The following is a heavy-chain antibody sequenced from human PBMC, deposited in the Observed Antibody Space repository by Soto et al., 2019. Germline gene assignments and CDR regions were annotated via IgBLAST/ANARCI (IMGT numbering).Heavy chain of an antibody. J-gene: IGHJ3*02. CDR2: IYYSGST. Sequence: SETLSLTCTVSGGSISSGGYYVSWIRQHPGKGLEWVGYIYYSGSTYYNPSRKSRVTISVDTSKNQFSLKLSSVTAADTAVYYCARDRMNANYVWGSYRSPDAFEIWGQGTMVTVSS. CDR3: ARDRMNANYVWGSYRSPDAFEI. CDR1: GGSISSGGYY. V-gene: IGHV4-31*03. D-gene: IGHD3-16*02.